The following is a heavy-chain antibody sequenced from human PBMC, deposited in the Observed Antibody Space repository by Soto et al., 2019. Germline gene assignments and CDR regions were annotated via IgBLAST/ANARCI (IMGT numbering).Heavy chain of an antibody. Sequence: ASVKVSCKASGYTFTSYGISWVRQAPGQGLEWMGWISAYNGNTNYAQKLQGRVTMTTDTSTSTAYMELRSLRSDDTAVYYCARDSFRTLLLWFGGEVPRRLDYWGQGTLVTVSS. CDR1: GYTFTSYG. J-gene: IGHJ4*02. D-gene: IGHD3-10*01. CDR2: ISAYNGNT. CDR3: ARDSFRTLLLWFGGEVPRRLDY. V-gene: IGHV1-18*01.